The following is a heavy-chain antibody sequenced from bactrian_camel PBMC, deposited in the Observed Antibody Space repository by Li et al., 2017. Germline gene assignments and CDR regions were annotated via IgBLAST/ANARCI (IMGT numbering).Heavy chain of an antibody. Sequence: QVQLVESGGGSVQPGGSLRLSCAASGYTYSSICMGWFRQAPGKRRAEVAALDKTGRIDYAGSVKGRFTIAKDNAKNTLYLEMNSLKPEDTAMYYCAARGPCCYTKLSVRDFAYWGQGTQVTVS. V-gene: IGHV3S53*01. J-gene: IGHJ6*01. D-gene: IGHD2*01. CDR1: GYTYSSIC. CDR2: LDKTGRI. CDR3: AARGPCCYTKLSVRDFAY.